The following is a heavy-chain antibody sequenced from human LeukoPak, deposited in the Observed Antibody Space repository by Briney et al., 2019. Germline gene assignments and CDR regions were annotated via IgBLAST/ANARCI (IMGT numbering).Heavy chain of an antibody. CDR3: AKVALVSSWYFDL. D-gene: IGHD3/OR15-3a*01. CDR1: GFSFSNYW. J-gene: IGHJ2*01. V-gene: IGHV3-74*01. CDR2: INIDGSIT. Sequence: GGSLRLSCAASGFSFSNYWMHWVRQAPGEGLVWVSRINIDGSITDYADSVKGRFTISRDNAKNTLYLQMNSLRAEDTAVYYCAKVALVSSWYFDLWGRGTLVTVSS.